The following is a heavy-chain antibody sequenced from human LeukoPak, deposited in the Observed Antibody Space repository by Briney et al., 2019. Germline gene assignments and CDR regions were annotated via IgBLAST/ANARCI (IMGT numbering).Heavy chain of an antibody. V-gene: IGHV1-18*01. CDR1: GYTFSDYG. Sequence: ASVKVSCKASGYTFSDYGINWVRQAPGQGLEWMGWISTHNGDTKYAQKFQGRVTMTTDTSTGTVTMELRSLRADDTAVYYCARDGHYRHFDYWGQGTVVTVSS. CDR2: ISTHNGDT. D-gene: IGHD4-17*01. CDR3: ARDGHYRHFDY. J-gene: IGHJ4*01.